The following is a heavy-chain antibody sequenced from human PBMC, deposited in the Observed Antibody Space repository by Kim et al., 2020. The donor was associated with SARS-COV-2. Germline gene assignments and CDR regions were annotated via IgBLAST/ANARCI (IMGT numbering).Heavy chain of an antibody. CDR3: ARGGRGFSYGYEGYFDL. D-gene: IGHD5-18*01. CDR1: GGTFVNYA. J-gene: IGHJ2*01. CDR2: IIPVFDTT. V-gene: IGHV1-69*06. Sequence: SVMVSCKASGGTFVNYAFIWVRQAPGQGLEWMGGIIPVFDTTMYTQKLQGRVTVTADKSTSTVYMELSGLKSEDSAVYYCARGGRGFSYGYEGYFDLWGRGTLLTVSS.